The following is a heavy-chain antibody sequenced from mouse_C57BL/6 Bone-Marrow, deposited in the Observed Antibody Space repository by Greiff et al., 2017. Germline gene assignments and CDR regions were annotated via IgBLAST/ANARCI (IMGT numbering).Heavy chain of an antibody. CDR2: IRNKANGYTT. J-gene: IGHJ4*01. CDR3: ARPHSEDYAMDY. Sequence: EVKVVESGGGLVQPGGSLSLSCAASGFTFTDYYMSWVRQPPGKALEWLGFIRNKANGYTTAYSASVKGRFTIARDNSQSTLYLPMNALRAEDSATYYCARPHSEDYAMDYWGQGTSVTVSS. V-gene: IGHV7-3*01. CDR1: GFTFTDYY.